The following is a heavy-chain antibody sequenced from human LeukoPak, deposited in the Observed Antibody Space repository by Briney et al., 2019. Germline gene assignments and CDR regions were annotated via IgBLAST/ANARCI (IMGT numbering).Heavy chain of an antibody. D-gene: IGHD3-22*01. V-gene: IGHV1-69*04. CDR3: ARDYYDSSGYYLSYYFDY. J-gene: IGHJ4*02. CDR2: IIPILGIA. CDR1: GGTFSSYA. Sequence: SVKVPCKASGGTFSSYATSWVRQAPGQGLEWMGRIIPILGIANYAQKFQGRVTITADKSTSTAYMELSSLRSEDTAVYYCARDYYDSSGYYLSYYFDYWGQGTLVTVSS.